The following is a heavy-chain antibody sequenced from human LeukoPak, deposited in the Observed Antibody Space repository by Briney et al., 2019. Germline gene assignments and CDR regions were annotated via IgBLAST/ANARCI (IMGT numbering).Heavy chain of an antibody. J-gene: IGHJ4*02. Sequence: GGSLRLSCAASGFTVSAYAMAWVRQAPGKGLEWVSTIYDDNTYYADSVKGRFAISTDNSKNTLYLQMDSLRVEDTAVYFCAARKVRGVWFYLDYWGQGTLVTVSS. CDR2: IYDDNT. D-gene: IGHD3-10*01. CDR1: GFTVSAYA. CDR3: AARKVRGVWFYLDY. V-gene: IGHV3-23*01.